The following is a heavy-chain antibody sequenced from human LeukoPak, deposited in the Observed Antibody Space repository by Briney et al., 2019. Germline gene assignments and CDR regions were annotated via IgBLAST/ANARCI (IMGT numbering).Heavy chain of an antibody. CDR3: ARIYEKRYYFDY. CDR2: INTGKGNT. D-gene: IGHD2/OR15-2a*01. V-gene: IGHV1-3*04. J-gene: IGHJ4*02. CDR1: GYTFTSYA. Sequence: ASVKLSCKASGYTFTSYAIHWVRQAPGQRLQWMGWINTGKGNTEYSQRFQDRVTITRDTSATTAYMELSSLRLEGTAVYYCARIYEKRYYFDYWGQGTLVTVSS.